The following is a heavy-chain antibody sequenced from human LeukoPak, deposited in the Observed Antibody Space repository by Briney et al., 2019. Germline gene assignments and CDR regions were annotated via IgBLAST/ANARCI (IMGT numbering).Heavy chain of an antibody. J-gene: IGHJ4*02. D-gene: IGHD5-24*01. CDR2: IYTSGST. V-gene: IGHV4-61*02. CDR1: GGSISSGSYY. Sequence: PSETLSLTCTVSGGSISSGSYYWSWIRQPAGKGLEWIGRIYTSGSTNYNPSLKSRVTISVDTPKNQFSQKLSSVTAADTAVYYCAGQREVEMATITPFDYWGQGTLVTVSS. CDR3: AGQREVEMATITPFDY.